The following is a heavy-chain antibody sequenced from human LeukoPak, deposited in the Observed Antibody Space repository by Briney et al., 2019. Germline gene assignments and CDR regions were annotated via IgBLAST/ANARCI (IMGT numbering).Heavy chain of an antibody. V-gene: IGHV4-59*01. Sequence: PSETLSLTCTVSGCSMNDYYWSWIRQPPGKGLEWIASFYYSGSTAYNPSLKSRATISLDTSKTQVSLTLNSVTAADTAVYYCARNGRDGSGYSSNWFDPWGQGTLVTVSS. D-gene: IGHD3-22*01. J-gene: IGHJ5*02. CDR1: GCSMNDYY. CDR3: ARNGRDGSGYSSNWFDP. CDR2: FYYSGST.